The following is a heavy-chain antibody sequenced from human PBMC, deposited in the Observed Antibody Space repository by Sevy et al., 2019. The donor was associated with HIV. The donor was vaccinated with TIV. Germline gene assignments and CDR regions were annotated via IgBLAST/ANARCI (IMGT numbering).Heavy chain of an antibody. J-gene: IGHJ4*02. Sequence: GGSLRLSCAASGFTFSSYWMSWVRQAPGKGLEWVANIKQDGSEKYYVDSVKGRFTISRDNAKNSLYLQMNSLRAEDTAVYYCARDSDSIAAAGSDYWGQGTLVTVSS. CDR3: ARDSDSIAAAGSDY. V-gene: IGHV3-7*01. CDR2: IKQDGSEK. CDR1: GFTFSSYW. D-gene: IGHD6-13*01.